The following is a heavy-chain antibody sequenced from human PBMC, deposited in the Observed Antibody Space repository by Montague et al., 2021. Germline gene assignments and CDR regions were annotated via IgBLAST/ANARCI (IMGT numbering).Heavy chain of an antibody. CDR2: IKQDGSEK. J-gene: IGHJ4*02. CDR1: GFTFSNYW. V-gene: IGHV3-7*01. D-gene: IGHD2-21*01. Sequence: SLRPSCAASGFTFSNYWMSWVRQAPGKGLEWVANIKQDGSEKHYVDSVKGRFTISRDNAKNSLYLQMNSLRAEDMAVYFCARDQGQGYCGGDCYVGLDYWGQGTLVTVSS. CDR3: ARDQGQGYCGGDCYVGLDY.